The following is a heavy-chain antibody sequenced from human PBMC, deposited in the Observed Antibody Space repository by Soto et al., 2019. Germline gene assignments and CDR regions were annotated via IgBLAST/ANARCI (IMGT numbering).Heavy chain of an antibody. CDR2: ISGSGGTL. CDR1: GFAFRSQA. V-gene: IGHV3-23*01. CDR3: AKVLIWFGQRFGLDV. D-gene: IGHD3-10*01. Sequence: GGSLRLSGAATGFAFRSQAMSWGRQAPGKGLEWVSGISGSGGTLYYADSVKGRFTISRDNSMNTLYLQMNSLRAADTAVFYCAKVLIWFGQRFGLDVWGQGTTVTVSS. J-gene: IGHJ6*02.